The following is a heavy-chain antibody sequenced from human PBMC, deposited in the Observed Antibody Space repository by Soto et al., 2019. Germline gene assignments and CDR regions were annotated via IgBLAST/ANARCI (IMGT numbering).Heavy chain of an antibody. CDR3: AIGSGSGLGVDY. D-gene: IGHD6-19*01. CDR1: GGTFSSYT. V-gene: IGHV1-69*02. CDR2: IIPILGIA. J-gene: IGHJ4*02. Sequence: QVQLVQSGAEVKKPGSSVKVSYKASGGTFSSYTISWVRQAPGQGLEWMGRIIPILGIANYAQKFQGRVTITADKSTSTAYMELSSLRSEDTAVYYCAIGSGSGLGVDYWGQGTLVTVSS.